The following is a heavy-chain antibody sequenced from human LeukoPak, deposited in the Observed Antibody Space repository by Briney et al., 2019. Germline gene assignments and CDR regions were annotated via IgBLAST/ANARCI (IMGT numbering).Heavy chain of an antibody. V-gene: IGHV4-34*01. J-gene: IGHJ4*02. CDR1: GGSFSGYY. Sequence: SETLSLTCAVYGGSFSGYYWSWIRQPPGKGLEWIGEINHSGSTNYSPSLKSRVTISVDTSKNQLSLKLSSVTAADTAVYYCARFGVYGSGKNYWGQGTLVTVSS. CDR3: ARFGVYGSGKNY. D-gene: IGHD3-10*01. CDR2: INHSGST.